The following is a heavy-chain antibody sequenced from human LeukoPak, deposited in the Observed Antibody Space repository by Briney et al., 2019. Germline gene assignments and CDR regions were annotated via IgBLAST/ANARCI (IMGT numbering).Heavy chain of an antibody. CDR1: GFTFSSYS. Sequence: GGSLRLSCAASGFTFSSYSMNWVRQAPGKGLEWVSSVSSSSSYIYYADSVKGRFTISRDNAKNSLYLQMNSLRAEDTAVYYCARDAPISYYYGHFDYWGQGTLVTVSS. D-gene: IGHD3-10*01. CDR2: VSSSSSYI. CDR3: ARDAPISYYYGHFDY. V-gene: IGHV3-21*01. J-gene: IGHJ4*02.